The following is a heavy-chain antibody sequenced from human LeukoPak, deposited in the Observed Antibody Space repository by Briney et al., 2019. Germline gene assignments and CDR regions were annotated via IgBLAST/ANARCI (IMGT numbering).Heavy chain of an antibody. D-gene: IGHD6-13*01. V-gene: IGHV3-30*02. CDR3: ARVYSSSWSPQD. J-gene: IGHJ4*02. CDR2: IRYDGSNK. Sequence: GGSLRLSCAASGFTFSSYGMHWVRQAPGKGLEWVAFIRYDGSNKYYADSVKGRFTISRDNAKNSLYLQMNSLRAEDTAVYYCARVYSSSWSPQDWGQGTLVTVSS. CDR1: GFTFSSYG.